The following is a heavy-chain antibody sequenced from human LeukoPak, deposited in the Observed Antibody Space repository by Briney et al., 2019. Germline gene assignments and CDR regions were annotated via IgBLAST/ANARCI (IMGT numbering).Heavy chain of an antibody. CDR3: ARGAPYFDN. CDR2: ISSDGTIT. J-gene: IGHJ4*02. Sequence: GGSLRLSCAASGFTFSSDWMHWVRQTPGKGLVWVSRISSDGTITNYADSVKGRFTISRDNAKNTLYVQMNSLRAEGTAVYYCARGAPYFDNWGQGILVTVSS. CDR1: GFTFSSDW. V-gene: IGHV3-74*01.